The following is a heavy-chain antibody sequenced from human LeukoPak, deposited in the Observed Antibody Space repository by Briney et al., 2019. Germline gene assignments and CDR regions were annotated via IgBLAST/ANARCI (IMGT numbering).Heavy chain of an antibody. V-gene: IGHV3-33*01. CDR2: IWYDGSNK. J-gene: IGHJ4*02. D-gene: IGHD3-22*01. CDR1: GFTFSSYG. Sequence: PGGSLRLSCAASGFTFSSYGMHWVRQAPGKGLEWVAVIWYDGSNKYYADSVKGRFTISRDNSKNTLYLQMNSLRAEDTAVYYCARNQRITMIPGFDQWGQGTLVTVSS. CDR3: ARNQRITMIPGFDQ.